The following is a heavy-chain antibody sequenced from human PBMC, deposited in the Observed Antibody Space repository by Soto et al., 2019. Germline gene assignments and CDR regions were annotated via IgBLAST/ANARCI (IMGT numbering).Heavy chain of an antibody. J-gene: IGHJ4*02. V-gene: IGHV4-31*03. CDR1: GGSISSGGYY. Sequence: QVQLQESGPGLVKPSQTLSLTCTVSGGSISSGGYYWSWIRQHPGKGLEWIGYIYYSGSTYYNPSLKGRVTISVDTSKNQFSLKLSSVTAADTAVYYCATSYSGSYSSLFWYWGQGTLVTVSS. CDR3: ATSYSGSYSSLFWY. D-gene: IGHD1-26*01. CDR2: IYYSGST.